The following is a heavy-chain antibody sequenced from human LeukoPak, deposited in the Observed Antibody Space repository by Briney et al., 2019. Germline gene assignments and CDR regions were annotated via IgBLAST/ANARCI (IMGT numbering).Heavy chain of an antibody. CDR2: VDPEDGET. J-gene: IGHJ4*02. V-gene: IGHV1-69-2*01. Sequence: GASVKVSCKASGYTFTGYYMHWVRQAPGKGLEWMGLVDPEDGETIYAEKFQGRVTITADTSTDTAYMELSSLRSEDTAVYYCATWSRSDFDYWGQGTLVTVFS. CDR3: ATWSRSDFDY. CDR1: GYTFTGYY.